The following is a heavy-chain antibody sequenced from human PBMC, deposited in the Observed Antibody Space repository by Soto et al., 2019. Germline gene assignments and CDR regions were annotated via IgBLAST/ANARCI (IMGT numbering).Heavy chain of an antibody. V-gene: IGHV4-61*01. CDR2: IYYSGST. D-gene: IGHD3-10*01. CDR1: GGSISSSSYY. CDR3: ARVWGGAFDI. J-gene: IGHJ3*02. Sequence: SETLSLTCTVSGGSISSSSYYRSWIRQPPGKGLEWIGYIYYSGSTNYNPSLKSRVTISVDTSKNQFSLKLSSVTAADTAVYYCARVWGGAFDIWGQGTMVTVSS.